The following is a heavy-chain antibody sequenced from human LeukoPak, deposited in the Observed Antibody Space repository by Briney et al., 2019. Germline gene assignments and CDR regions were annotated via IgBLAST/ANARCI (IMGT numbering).Heavy chain of an antibody. CDR2: IYSGGST. D-gene: IGHD3-16*01. CDR1: GFTVSSNY. CDR3: ARHLLSGDFWGIDY. V-gene: IGHV3-66*04. Sequence: PGGSLRLSCAASGFTVSSNYMNWVRQAPGKGLEWVSIIYSGGSTYYADSVKGRFTISRDNSKNILYLQMNSLRAEDTAVYYCARHLLSGDFWGIDYWGQGTLVTVSS. J-gene: IGHJ4*02.